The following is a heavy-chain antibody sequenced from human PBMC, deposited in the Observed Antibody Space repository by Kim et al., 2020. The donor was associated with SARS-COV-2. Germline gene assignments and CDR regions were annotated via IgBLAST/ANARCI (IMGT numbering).Heavy chain of an antibody. CDR3: AKSLTWNAMDV. CDR2: ISGSAVTT. CDR1: GFIFTGYA. V-gene: IGHV3-23*01. J-gene: IGHJ6*02. Sequence: GVSLRLSCAASGFIFTGYAINWVRQAPGMGLEWVSAISGSAVTTYFADSVKGRFTISRDNSKNTVYLQMNSLRAEDTAVYYCAKSLTWNAMDVWGQGTTVTVSS. D-gene: IGHD3-9*01.